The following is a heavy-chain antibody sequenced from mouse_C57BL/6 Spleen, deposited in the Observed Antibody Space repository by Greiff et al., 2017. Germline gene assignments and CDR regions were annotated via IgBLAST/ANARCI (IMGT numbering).Heavy chain of an antibody. J-gene: IGHJ2*01. V-gene: IGHV5-6*01. Sequence: EVQGVESGGDLVKPGGSLKLSCAASGFTFSSYGMSWVRQTPDKRLEWVATISSGGSYTYYPDSVKGRFTISRDNAKNTLYLQMSSLKSEDTAMYYCARQVRDGYFFDYWGQGTTLTVSS. D-gene: IGHD2-3*01. CDR1: GFTFSSYG. CDR2: ISSGGSYT. CDR3: ARQVRDGYFFDY.